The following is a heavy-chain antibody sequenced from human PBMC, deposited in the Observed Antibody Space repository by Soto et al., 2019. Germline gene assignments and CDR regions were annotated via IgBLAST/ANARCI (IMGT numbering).Heavy chain of an antibody. CDR3: AKVERYCSGGSCYGGRADD. CDR2: ISGSGGNT. Sequence: EVQLLESGGGLVQPGGSLRLSCAASGFTFSSYAMSWVRQAPGKGLEWVSTISGSGGNTYYADSVKGRFTISRDNSENTLYLQMNSLRAEDTAVFYCAKVERYCSGGSCYGGRADDWGQGTQVTVSS. CDR1: GFTFSSYA. D-gene: IGHD2-15*01. V-gene: IGHV3-23*01. J-gene: IGHJ4*02.